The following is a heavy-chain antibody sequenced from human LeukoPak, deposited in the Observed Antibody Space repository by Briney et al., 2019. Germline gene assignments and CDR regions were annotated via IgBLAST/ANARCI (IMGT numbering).Heavy chain of an antibody. CDR3: AKDLLITFGGIIAPFDY. D-gene: IGHD3-16*02. CDR1: GFTFSSYG. CDR2: ISYDGSNK. Sequence: PRGSLRLSCAASGFTFSSYGMHWVRQAPGKGLEWVAIISYDGSNKYYADSVKGRFTISRDNSKNTLYLQMNSLRAEDTAVYYCAKDLLITFGGIIAPFDYWGQGTLVTVSS. V-gene: IGHV3-30*18. J-gene: IGHJ4*02.